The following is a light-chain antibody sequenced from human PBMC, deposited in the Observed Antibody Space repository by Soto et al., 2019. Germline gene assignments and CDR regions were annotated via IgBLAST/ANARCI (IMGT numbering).Light chain of an antibody. J-gene: IGKJ1*01. CDR1: QSISSW. CDR2: DAS. CDR3: QQYNSYLWT. Sequence: DIQMTHSPSTLSASVGERVTITCRASQSISSWLAWYQQKPGKAPKVLIYDASSLESGVPSRFSGSGSGTEFTLTISSLQPDDFATYYCQQYNSYLWTFGQGTKV. V-gene: IGKV1-5*01.